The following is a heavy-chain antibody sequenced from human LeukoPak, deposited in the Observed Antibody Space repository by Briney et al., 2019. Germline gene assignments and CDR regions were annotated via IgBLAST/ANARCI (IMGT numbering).Heavy chain of an antibody. V-gene: IGHV3-23*01. J-gene: IGHJ4*02. CDR2: ISGGRDLT. CDR1: GFTFANHA. D-gene: IGHD2-15*01. Sequence: GGSLRLSCAASGFTFANHAMSWVRQTAGKGLEWDSAISGGRDLTYYADSVKGRFTISTHNSKDTLFLQTHSPRPGATAVYYCVSEDTPAPANYRGQRTLVTISS. CDR3: VSEDTPAPANY.